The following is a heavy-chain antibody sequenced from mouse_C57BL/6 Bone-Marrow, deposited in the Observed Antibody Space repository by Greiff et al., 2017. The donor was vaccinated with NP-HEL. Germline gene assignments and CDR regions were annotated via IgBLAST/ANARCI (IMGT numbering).Heavy chain of an antibody. CDR1: GYTFTSYW. J-gene: IGHJ2*01. Sequence: EVQLQQSGTVLARPGASVKMSCKTSGYTFTSYWMHWVKQRPGQGLEWIGAIYPGNSDTNYNQKFKGKSTLTVDKSSSTAYMQLSSLTSEDSAVYYCARESSGYDYWGQGTTLTVSS. D-gene: IGHD3-2*02. CDR2: IYPGNSDT. CDR3: ARESSGYDY. V-gene: IGHV1-5*01.